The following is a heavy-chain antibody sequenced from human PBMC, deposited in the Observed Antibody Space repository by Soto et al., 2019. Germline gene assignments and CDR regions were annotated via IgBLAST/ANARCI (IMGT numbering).Heavy chain of an antibody. Sequence: QVQLVQSGAEVKKPGASVKVSCKASGYTFTSYGISWVRQAPGQGLERMGWISAYNGNTNYAQKLQGRVTMTTDTAKSTAYMELRSLRSDDTAVYYCARDSPGYRSSLPPVHYWGQGTLVTVSS. V-gene: IGHV1-18*01. J-gene: IGHJ4*02. D-gene: IGHD6-6*01. CDR3: ARDSPGYRSSLPPVHY. CDR2: ISAYNGNT. CDR1: GYTFTSYG.